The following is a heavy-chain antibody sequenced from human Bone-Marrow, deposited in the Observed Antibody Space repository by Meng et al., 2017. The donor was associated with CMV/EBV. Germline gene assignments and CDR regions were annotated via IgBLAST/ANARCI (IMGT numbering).Heavy chain of an antibody. CDR2: IKSKNDGGGTI. D-gene: IGHD3-22*01. Sequence: FTFSNAWMNWVRQAPGKGLEWVGRIKSKNDGGGTIDYAAPVKGRFTISRDDSKNTLYLQMNSLKTEDTAVYYCTTGDYYDSSGEFGWGQGTLVTVSS. CDR3: TTGDYYDSSGEFG. V-gene: IGHV3-15*01. CDR1: FTFSNAW. J-gene: IGHJ4*02.